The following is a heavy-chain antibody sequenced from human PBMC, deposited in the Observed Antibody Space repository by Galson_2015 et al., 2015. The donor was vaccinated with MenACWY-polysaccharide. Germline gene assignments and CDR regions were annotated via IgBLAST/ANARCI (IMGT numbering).Heavy chain of an antibody. Sequence: SVKVSCKASGYTFTGYYIHWVRQAPGQGLEWMGWINPKSGGTNYAQKFQGRVTMTRDTSTSTAYMELSWLTSDDTAVYHCAKIPTAGATYFDYWGQGTPVTVSS. CDR3: AKIPTAGATYFDY. J-gene: IGHJ4*02. CDR1: GYTFTGYY. CDR2: INPKSGGT. D-gene: IGHD1-1*01. V-gene: IGHV1-2*02.